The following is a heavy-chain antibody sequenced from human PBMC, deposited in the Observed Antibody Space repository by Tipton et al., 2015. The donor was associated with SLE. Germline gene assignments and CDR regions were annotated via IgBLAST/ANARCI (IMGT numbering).Heavy chain of an antibody. Sequence: GLVKPSETLSLTCAVSGYSISSGYYWGWIRQPPGKGLEWIGSIYHSGSTYYNPSLKSRVTISVDTSKNQFSLKLSSVTAADTAVYYCARFLIVVAEFDYWGQGTLVTVSS. V-gene: IGHV4-38-2*01. D-gene: IGHD3-22*01. CDR3: ARFLIVVAEFDY. CDR2: IYHSGST. J-gene: IGHJ4*02. CDR1: GYSISSGYY.